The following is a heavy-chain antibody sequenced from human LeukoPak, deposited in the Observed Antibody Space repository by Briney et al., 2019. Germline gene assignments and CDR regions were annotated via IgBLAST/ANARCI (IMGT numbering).Heavy chain of an antibody. CDR1: GFTFNNDW. D-gene: IGHD4-17*01. CDR3: XXEAYGDYGD. J-gene: IGHJ4*02. CDR2: IKKDGSDK. V-gene: IGHV3-7*01. Sequence: GGSLRLSCAASGFTFNNDWMSWVRQAPGKGLEWVANIKKDGSDKHYVDSVKGRFTISRDNAKNSLYLQMNSLRAEDTAVYYCXXEAYGDYGDWGQGTLVIVSS.